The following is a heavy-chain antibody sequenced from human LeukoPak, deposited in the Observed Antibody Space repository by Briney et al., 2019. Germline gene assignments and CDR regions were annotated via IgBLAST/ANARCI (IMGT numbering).Heavy chain of an antibody. CDR1: GFTFSSYA. CDR2: ISGSGGST. V-gene: IGHV3-23*01. J-gene: IGHJ4*02. Sequence: PGGSLRLSCAASGFTFSSYAMSWVRQAPGKGLEWVSAISGSGGSTYYADSVKGRFTISRDNSKNTLYLQMNSLRAEDTAVYYCAKYDYSNYLLRSFDYWGQGTLVTVSS. D-gene: IGHD4-11*01. CDR3: AKYDYSNYLLRSFDY.